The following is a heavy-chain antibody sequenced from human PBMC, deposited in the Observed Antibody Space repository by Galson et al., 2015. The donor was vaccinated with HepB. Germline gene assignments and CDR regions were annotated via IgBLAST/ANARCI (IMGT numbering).Heavy chain of an antibody. CDR1: GYTFTGYY. CDR2: INPNSGGT. D-gene: IGHD3-22*01. J-gene: IGHJ4*02. V-gene: IGHV1-2*02. CDR3: ARDPLGTIGYYYDSSGYWLD. Sequence: SVKVSCKASGYTFTGYYMHWVRQAPGQGLEWMGWINPNSGGTNYAQKFQGRVTMTRDTSISTAYMELSRLRSDDTAVYYCARDPLGTIGYYYDSSGYWLDWGQGTLVTVSS.